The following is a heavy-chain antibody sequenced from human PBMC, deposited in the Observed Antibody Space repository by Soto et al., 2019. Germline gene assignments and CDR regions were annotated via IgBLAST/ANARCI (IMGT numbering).Heavy chain of an antibody. CDR1: GGSFRGHD. CDR3: GRGGYRYYYYGMDV. CDR2: INHSGST. D-gene: IGHD5-12*01. J-gene: IGHJ6*02. V-gene: IGHV4-34*01. Sequence: SETLSLTCAVYGGSFRGHDWSWIRQPPGKGLEWIGEINHSGSTNYNPSLKSRVTISVDTSKNQFSLKLSSVTAADTAVYYCGRGGYRYYYYGMDVWGQGTTVTVSS.